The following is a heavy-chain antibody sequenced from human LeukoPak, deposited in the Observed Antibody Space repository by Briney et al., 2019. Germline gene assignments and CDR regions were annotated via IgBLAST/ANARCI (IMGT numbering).Heavy chain of an antibody. V-gene: IGHV4-59*01. Sequence: SETLSLTCTVSGGSISSYCWSWIRQPPGKGLEWIGYIYYSGSTNYNPSLKSRVTISVDTSKNQFSLKLSSVTAADTAVYYCARAPLLMDAFDIWGQGTMVTVSS. CDR2: IYYSGST. CDR1: GGSISSYC. CDR3: ARAPLLMDAFDI. J-gene: IGHJ3*02.